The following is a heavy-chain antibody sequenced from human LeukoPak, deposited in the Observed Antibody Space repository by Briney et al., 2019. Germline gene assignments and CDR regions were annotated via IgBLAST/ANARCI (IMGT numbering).Heavy chain of an antibody. Sequence: PSETLSLTCAVYGGSFSGYYWSWIRQHPGKGLEWIGYIYYSGSTYYNPSLKSRVTISVDTSKNQFSLKLSSVTAADTAVYYCARDQDHDYGDYYFDYWGQGTLVTVSS. D-gene: IGHD4-17*01. CDR3: ARDQDHDYGDYYFDY. V-gene: IGHV4-31*11. CDR2: IYYSGST. CDR1: GGSFSGYY. J-gene: IGHJ4*02.